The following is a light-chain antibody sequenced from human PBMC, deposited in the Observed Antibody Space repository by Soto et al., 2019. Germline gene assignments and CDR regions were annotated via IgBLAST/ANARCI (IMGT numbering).Light chain of an antibody. CDR2: HAS. V-gene: IGKV3-20*01. CDR3: QQYGSSHLT. Sequence: EIVLTQSPGTLSLSPGERATLSCRASQSVTNNFLTWYQQKRGQAPRLLIYHASSRAAGIPDRFSGSGSGTDFSLTISRLEHEDFAVYFCQQYGSSHLTLGGGTKVDIK. CDR1: QSVTNNF. J-gene: IGKJ4*01.